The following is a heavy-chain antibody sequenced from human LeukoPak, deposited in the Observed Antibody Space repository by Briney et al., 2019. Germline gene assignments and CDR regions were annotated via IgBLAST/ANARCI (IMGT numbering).Heavy chain of an antibody. CDR2: ISDST. Sequence: GGSLRLSCAASGFTFSSYAMSWVRQAPGKGLEWVSAISDSTYYADSVKGRFTISRDNSKNTLYLLMNSLRAEDTAVYFCAGYCITTSCQDDNSYYGMDVWGQGTTVTVSS. CDR3: AGYCITTSCQDDNSYYGMDV. D-gene: IGHD2-2*01. CDR1: GFTFSSYA. J-gene: IGHJ6*02. V-gene: IGHV3-23*01.